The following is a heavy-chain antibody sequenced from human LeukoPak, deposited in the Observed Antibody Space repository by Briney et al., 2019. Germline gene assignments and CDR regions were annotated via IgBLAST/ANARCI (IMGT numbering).Heavy chain of an antibody. Sequence: SETLSLTCTVSGGSISSYYWSWIRQPAGKGLEWIGRIYTSGSTNYNPSLKSRVTTSVDTSKNQFSLKLSSVTAADTAVYYCARDLDGSGPYYGMDVWGQGTTVTVSS. CDR3: ARDLDGSGPYYGMDV. CDR2: IYTSGST. CDR1: GGSISSYY. V-gene: IGHV4-4*07. J-gene: IGHJ6*02. D-gene: IGHD3-10*01.